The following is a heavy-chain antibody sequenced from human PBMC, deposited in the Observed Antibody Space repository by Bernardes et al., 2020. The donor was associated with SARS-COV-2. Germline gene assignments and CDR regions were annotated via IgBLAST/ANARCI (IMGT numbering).Heavy chain of an antibody. J-gene: IGHJ4*02. Sequence: GGSLRLSCAASGFTFSSYWMHWVRQAPGKGLMWVSRINGVGSRTTYADSVKGRFTISRDNTKNTLYLQMNSLRAEDTALYYCVRGPSDGHGRFEYWGQGTLGTVSS. CDR2: INGVGSRT. CDR3: VRGPSDGHGRFEY. CDR1: GFTFSSYW. V-gene: IGHV3-74*01.